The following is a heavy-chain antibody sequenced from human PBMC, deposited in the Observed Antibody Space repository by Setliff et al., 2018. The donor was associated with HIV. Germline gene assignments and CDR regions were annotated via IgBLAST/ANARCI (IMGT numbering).Heavy chain of an antibody. V-gene: IGHV4-61*02. D-gene: IGHD3-10*01. CDR2: IYTSGST. J-gene: IGHJ6*03. CDR3: ARDLYYGSGSDRDYYYYMDV. Sequence: SETLSLTCTVSGGSISSGSYYWSWIRQPAGGGLEWIGRIYTSGSTNYNPSLKSRVTMSVDTSKTQFSLNLTSVTAADTAVYYCARDLYYGSGSDRDYYYYMDVWGKGTTVTVSS. CDR1: GGSISSGSYY.